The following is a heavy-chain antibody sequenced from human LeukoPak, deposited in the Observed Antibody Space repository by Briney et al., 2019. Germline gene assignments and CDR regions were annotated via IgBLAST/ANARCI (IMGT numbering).Heavy chain of an antibody. J-gene: IGHJ4*02. CDR1: GFTFSSYA. V-gene: IGHV3-23*01. D-gene: IGHD4-17*01. Sequence: SGGSLRLSCAASGFTFSSYAMSWVRQAPGKGLEWVSAISGSGGSTYYADSVKGRFTISRDNSNNTLYLQMNSLRAEDTAVYYCAKDLSSGSPGNGDPPLWGQGTLVTVSS. CDR3: AKDLSSGSPGNGDPPL. CDR2: ISGSGGST.